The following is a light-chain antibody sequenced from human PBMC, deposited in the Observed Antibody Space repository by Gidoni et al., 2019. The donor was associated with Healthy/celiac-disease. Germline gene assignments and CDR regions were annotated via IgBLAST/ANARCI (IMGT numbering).Light chain of an antibody. J-gene: IGLJ2*01. CDR2: GNS. CDR1: SSNIGAGYD. CDR3: QSYDSSLSGSGVV. Sequence: QSVLTQPPSVSGAPGQGVTISCTGSSSNIGAGYDVHWYRQLPGTAPKLLIYGNSNRPSGVPDRVSGSKSGTSSSLAITGLQAEDEADYYCQSYDSSLSGSGVVFGGGTKLTVL. V-gene: IGLV1-40*01.